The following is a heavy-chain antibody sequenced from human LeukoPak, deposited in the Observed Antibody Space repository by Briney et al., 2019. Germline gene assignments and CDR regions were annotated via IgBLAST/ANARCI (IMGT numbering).Heavy chain of an antibody. V-gene: IGHV4-59*01. CDR2: VYDSRNT. D-gene: IGHD3-22*01. CDR1: GGALNNYY. Sequence: SETLSLTCTVSGGALNNYYWTWIRQPPGPELEWIGYVYDSRNTNYNPSLKSRTTITVDTSNNQFSLKLTSVTAADTAVYFCTRDPSLHSGSYDYWGQGTLVTVSS. J-gene: IGHJ4*02. CDR3: TRDPSLHSGSYDY.